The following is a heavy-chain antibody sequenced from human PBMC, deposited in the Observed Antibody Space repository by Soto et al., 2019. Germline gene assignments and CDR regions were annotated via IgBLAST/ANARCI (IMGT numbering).Heavy chain of an antibody. J-gene: IGHJ6*02. Sequence: EVQLVESGGGLVQPGGSLRLSCAASGFTFSSYWMHWVRQAPGKGLVWVSRINSDGSSTSYADSVKGQFTISRDNAKNTLYLQMNSLRAEDTAVYYCARVGWVWGCPYYYGMDVWCQGTTVTASS. CDR3: ARVGWVWGCPYYYGMDV. V-gene: IGHV3-74*01. CDR1: GFTFSSYW. D-gene: IGHD3-16*01. CDR2: INSDGSST.